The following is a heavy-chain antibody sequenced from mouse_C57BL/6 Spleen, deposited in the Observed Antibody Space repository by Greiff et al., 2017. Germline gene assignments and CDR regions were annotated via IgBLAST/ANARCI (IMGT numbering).Heavy chain of an antibody. CDR3: AREVNSSGYNAWFAY. Sequence: VQLQQSGAELVKPGASVKISCKASGYTFTDYYINWVKQRPGQGLEWIGKIGPGSGSTYYNEKFKGKATLTADKSSSTAYMQLSSLTSEDSAVYFCAREVNSSGYNAWFAYWGQGTLVTVSA. CDR2: IGPGSGST. J-gene: IGHJ3*01. CDR1: GYTFTDYY. D-gene: IGHD3-2*02. V-gene: IGHV1-77*01.